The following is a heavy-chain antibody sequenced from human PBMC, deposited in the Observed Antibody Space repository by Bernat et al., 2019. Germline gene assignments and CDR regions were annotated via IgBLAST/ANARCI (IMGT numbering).Heavy chain of an antibody. CDR1: GYTFTGYY. CDR3: ARDRFLDSSSWFDP. CDR2: INPNSGGT. V-gene: IGHV1-2*02. D-gene: IGHD6-6*01. J-gene: IGHJ5*02. Sequence: QVQLVQSGAEVKKPGASVKVSCKASGYTFTGYYMHWVRQAPGQWLEWMGWINPNSGGTKYAQKFQGRLTMTRDTSISTAYMELSRVRSDDTAVYYCARDRFLDSSSWFDPWGQGTLVTVSS.